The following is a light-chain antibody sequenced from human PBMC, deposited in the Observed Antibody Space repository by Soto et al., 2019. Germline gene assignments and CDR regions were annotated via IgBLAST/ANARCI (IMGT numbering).Light chain of an antibody. CDR2: YYSDSDK. J-gene: IGLJ1*01. Sequence: QSALTQPPSSSASPGESARLTCTLPSDINVGSYNIYWYQQQPGSPPRYLLYYYSDSDKGQGSGVPSRFSGSKDASASTGILLISGLQSEDEADSYCMIWPSFGVFGTGTKLTVL. CDR3: MIWPSFGV. CDR1: SDINVGSYN. V-gene: IGLV5-37*01.